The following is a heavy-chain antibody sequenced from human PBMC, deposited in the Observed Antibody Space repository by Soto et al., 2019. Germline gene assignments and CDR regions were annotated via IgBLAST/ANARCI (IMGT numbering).Heavy chain of an antibody. J-gene: IGHJ4*02. CDR1: GYAFTSYA. D-gene: IGHD6-19*01. CDR3: ARVVAVPADFDY. V-gene: IGHV1-3*01. Sequence: ASVKVSCKASGYAFTSYAMHWVRQAPGQRLEWMGWINAGNGNTKYSQKFQGRVTITRDTSASTAYMELSSLRSEDTAVYYCARVVAVPADFDYWGQGTLVTVSS. CDR2: INAGNGNT.